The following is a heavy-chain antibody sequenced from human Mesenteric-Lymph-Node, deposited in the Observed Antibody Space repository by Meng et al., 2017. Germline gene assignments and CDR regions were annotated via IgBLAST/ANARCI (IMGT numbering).Heavy chain of an antibody. Sequence: GESLKISCAASGFTFSTFAMSWVRQAPGRGLEWVSTITGSGDTTYYADSVKGRFTISRDKSMNTVDVQMNSLRVEDTAIYYCAKGGGYSYGYLPSWGQGMLVNGAS. D-gene: IGHD5-18*01. CDR1: GFTFSTFA. CDR2: ITGSGDTT. CDR3: AKGGGYSYGYLPS. J-gene: IGHJ5*02. V-gene: IGHV3-23*01.